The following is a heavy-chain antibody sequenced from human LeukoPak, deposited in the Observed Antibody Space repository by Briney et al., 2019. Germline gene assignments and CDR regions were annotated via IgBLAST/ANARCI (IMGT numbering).Heavy chain of an antibody. J-gene: IGHJ6*02. CDR2: ISSSSSYT. V-gene: IGHV3-11*05. CDR3: ARDAQGYGMDV. CDR1: GFTFSDYY. Sequence: PGGSLRLSCAASGFTFSDYYMSWIRQAPGKGLEWVSYISSSSSYTNYADSVKGRFTISRDNAKNSLYLQMNSLRAEDTAVYYCARDAQGYGMDVWGQGTTVTVSS.